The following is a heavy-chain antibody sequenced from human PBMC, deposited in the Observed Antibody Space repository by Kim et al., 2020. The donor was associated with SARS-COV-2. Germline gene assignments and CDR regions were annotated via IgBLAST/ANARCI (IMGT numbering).Heavy chain of an antibody. D-gene: IGHD2-8*01. CDR3: TIDNGFGSY. J-gene: IGHJ4*02. V-gene: IGHV3-7*03. Sequence: ETEEQYVVYVKGRYTISRDNAKNSLYLQMNNLRAEDTAVYYCTIDNGFGSYWGQGALVTVSS. CDR2: ETEE.